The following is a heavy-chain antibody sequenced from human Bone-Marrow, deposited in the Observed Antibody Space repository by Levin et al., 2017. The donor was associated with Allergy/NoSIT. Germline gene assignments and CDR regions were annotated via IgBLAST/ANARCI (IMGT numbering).Heavy chain of an antibody. CDR2: INSDGSIA. J-gene: IGHJ6*02. V-gene: IGHV3-74*01. CDR1: GFTFRSYW. CDR3: ARVRFDNSGYIYVSQYYHGMDV. D-gene: IGHD3-22*01. Sequence: GESLKISCAASGFTFRSYWMHWVRQVPGKGLVWVSRINSDGSIATYADSVKGRFTISRDNAKNTLYPQMNSLRAEDAAVYYCARVRFDNSGYIYVSQYYHGMDVWGQGTTVTVSS.